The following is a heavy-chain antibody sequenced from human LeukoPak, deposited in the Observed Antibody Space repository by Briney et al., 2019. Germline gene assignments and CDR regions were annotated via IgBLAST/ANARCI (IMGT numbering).Heavy chain of an antibody. J-gene: IGHJ4*02. CDR2: ISGSGGST. V-gene: IGHV3-23*01. CDR3: AKALGYSSSWYIVDY. D-gene: IGHD6-13*01. Sequence: PGGSLRLSCAASGFNFGTYSMNWVRQAPGKGLEWVSAISGSGGSTYYADSVKGRFTISRDNSKNTLYLQMNSLRAEDTAVYYCAKALGYSSSWYIVDYWGQGTLVTVSS. CDR1: GFNFGTYS.